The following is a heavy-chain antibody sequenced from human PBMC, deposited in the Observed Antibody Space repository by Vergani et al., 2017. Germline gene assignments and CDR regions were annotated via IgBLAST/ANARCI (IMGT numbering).Heavy chain of an antibody. V-gene: IGHV4-38-2*01. D-gene: IGHD2-2*01. CDR1: GYSVSGGYY. J-gene: IGHJ4*02. Sequence: QLQLQESGPGLVKSSETLSLTCGVSGYSVSGGYYWGWIRQPPGKGLDWLGSISYTGSTYYSPSLKSRVTVSADTSKNQFSLSLTSVTAADTAVYYCARHICRSTSCPLDFWGQGILVTVSS. CDR3: ARHICRSTSCPLDF. CDR2: ISYTGST.